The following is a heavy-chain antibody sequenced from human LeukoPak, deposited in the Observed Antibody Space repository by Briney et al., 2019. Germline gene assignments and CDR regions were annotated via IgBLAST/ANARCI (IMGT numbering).Heavy chain of an antibody. CDR2: IYYSGST. D-gene: IGHD6-13*01. CDR1: GGSISSGDYY. V-gene: IGHV4-30-4*01. Sequence: PSETLSLTCTVSGGSISSGDYYWSWIRQPPGKGLEWIGYIYYSGSTYYNPSLKSRVTISVDTSKNQFSLKVTSVTAADTAVYYCASLMGSGSWYSWFDPWGQGTLVTVSS. J-gene: IGHJ5*02. CDR3: ASLMGSGSWYSWFDP.